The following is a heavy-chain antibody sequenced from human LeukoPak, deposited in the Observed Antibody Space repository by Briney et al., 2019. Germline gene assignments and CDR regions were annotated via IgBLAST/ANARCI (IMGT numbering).Heavy chain of an antibody. V-gene: IGHV4-39*07. Sequence: PSETLSLTCTVSGGSISSSSYYWGWIRQPPGKGLEWIGSIYYSGSTNYNPSLKSRVTISVDTSKNQFSLRLRSVTAADTAVYYCARVTGYMVEDYFDSWGQGTLVTVSS. CDR3: ARVTGYMVEDYFDS. J-gene: IGHJ4*02. CDR2: IYYSGST. CDR1: GGSISSSSYY. D-gene: IGHD6-13*01.